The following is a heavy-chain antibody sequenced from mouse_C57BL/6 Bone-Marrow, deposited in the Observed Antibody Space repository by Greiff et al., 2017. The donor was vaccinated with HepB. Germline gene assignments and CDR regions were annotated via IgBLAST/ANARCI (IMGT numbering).Heavy chain of an antibody. CDR2: ISDGGSYT. V-gene: IGHV5-4*01. CDR1: GFTFSSYA. D-gene: IGHD1-1*01. CDR3: ARELITTVVALYYYAMDY. Sequence: EVKLEESGGGLVKPGGSLKLSCAASGFTFSSYAMSWVRQTPEKRLEWVATISDGGSYTYYPDNVKGRFTISRDNAKNNLYLQMSHLKSADTAMYYCARELITTVVALYYYAMDYWGQGTSVTVSS. J-gene: IGHJ4*01.